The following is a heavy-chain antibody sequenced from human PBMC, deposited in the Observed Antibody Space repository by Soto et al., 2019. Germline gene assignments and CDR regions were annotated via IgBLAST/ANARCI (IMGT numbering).Heavy chain of an antibody. V-gene: IGHV1-3*01. CDR2: INAANGNV. Sequence: QVQLVQSGAEVKKPGASVKVSCKASGYTFSSYALHWVRQAPGQRLEWMGWINAANGNVKYSQKFQGRVTITGDTSASTAYMELSSLRSEDTAVYYCARAVGQFDPWGQGTLVTVSS. D-gene: IGHD6-19*01. J-gene: IGHJ5*02. CDR3: ARAVGQFDP. CDR1: GYTFSSYA.